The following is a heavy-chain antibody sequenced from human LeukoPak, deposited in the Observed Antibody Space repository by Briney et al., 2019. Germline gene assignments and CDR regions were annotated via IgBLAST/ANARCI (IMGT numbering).Heavy chain of an antibody. CDR2: ISSSSSYI. V-gene: IGHV3-21*01. CDR1: GFTFSSYS. Sequence: GGSLRLSCAASGFTFSSYSMTWVRQAPGKGLEWVSSISSSSSYIYYADSVKGRFTISRDNAKNSLYLQMNSLRAEDTAVYYCAAGSLRYFDWLLYSPPDYWGQGTLVTVSS. D-gene: IGHD3-9*01. CDR3: AAGSLRYFDWLLYSPPDY. J-gene: IGHJ4*02.